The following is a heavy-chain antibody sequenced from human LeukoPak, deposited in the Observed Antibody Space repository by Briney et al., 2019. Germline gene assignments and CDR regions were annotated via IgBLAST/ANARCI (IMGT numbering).Heavy chain of an antibody. J-gene: IGHJ4*02. CDR2: ISSSSSYI. CDR1: GFTFSTYN. CDR3: AKDYYDSSGYYYFFDY. V-gene: IGHV3-21*04. Sequence: GGSLRLSCAASGFTFSTYNMNWVRQAPGKGLEWVSSISSSSSYIYYADSVKGRFTISRDNSKNTLYLQMNSLRAEDTAVYYCAKDYYDSSGYYYFFDYWGQGTLVTVSS. D-gene: IGHD3-22*01.